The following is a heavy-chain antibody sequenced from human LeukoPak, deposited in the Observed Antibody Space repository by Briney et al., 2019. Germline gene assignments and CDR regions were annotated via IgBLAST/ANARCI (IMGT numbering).Heavy chain of an antibody. CDR3: ARDLFESHWYAAGTNWFDP. J-gene: IGHJ5*02. CDR1: GYTFTSYG. V-gene: IGHV1-18*01. CDR2: ISAYNGNT. D-gene: IGHD6-13*01. Sequence: GASVKVSCKASGYTFTSYGISWLRQAPGQGLEWMGWISAYNGNTNYAQKLQGRVTMTTDTSTSTAYMELRSLRSDDTAVYYCARDLFESHWYAAGTNWFDPWGQGTLVTVSS.